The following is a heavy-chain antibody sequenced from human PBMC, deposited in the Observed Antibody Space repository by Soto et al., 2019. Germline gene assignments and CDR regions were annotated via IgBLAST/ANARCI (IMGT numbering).Heavy chain of an antibody. CDR2: IKSKTDGGTT. CDR1: GFTFSNAW. V-gene: IGHV3-15*01. J-gene: IGHJ3*02. Sequence: PGGSLRLSCAASGFTFSNAWMSWVRQAPGKGLEWVGRIKSKTDGGTTDYAAPVKGRFTISRDDSKNTLYLQMNSLKTEDTAVYYCTLYSGMFYDSSPDSFDIWGQGTMVTGSS. CDR3: TLYSGMFYDSSPDSFDI. D-gene: IGHD3-22*01.